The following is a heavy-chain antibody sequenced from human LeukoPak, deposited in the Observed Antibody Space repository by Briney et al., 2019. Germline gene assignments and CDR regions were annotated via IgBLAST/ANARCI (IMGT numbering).Heavy chain of an antibody. CDR1: GYTFTNYD. CDR3: ATLDSSSWYEDLGY. D-gene: IGHD6-13*01. J-gene: IGHJ4*02. Sequence: GASVKVSCKASGYTFTNYDMSWVRQASGQGLEWMGWMNPNSGNTGYAQKFQGRVTITRNTSISTAYMELSSLRSEDTAVYYCATLDSSSWYEDLGYWGQGTLVTVSS. CDR2: MNPNSGNT. V-gene: IGHV1-8*03.